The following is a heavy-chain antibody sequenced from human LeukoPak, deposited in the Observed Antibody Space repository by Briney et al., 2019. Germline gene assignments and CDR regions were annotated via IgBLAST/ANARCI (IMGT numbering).Heavy chain of an antibody. CDR2: VKQDGSDK. V-gene: IGHV3-7*01. Sequence: GGSLRLSCAASGFTFSSYWMSWVRQAPGKGLEWVASVKQDGSDKYSVDSVKGRFTISRDNAKNSLYLQMNSLRAEDTAVYYCARDLAGPPQEAFDIWGQGTMVTVSS. CDR1: GFTFSSYW. J-gene: IGHJ3*02. CDR3: ARDLAGPPQEAFDI.